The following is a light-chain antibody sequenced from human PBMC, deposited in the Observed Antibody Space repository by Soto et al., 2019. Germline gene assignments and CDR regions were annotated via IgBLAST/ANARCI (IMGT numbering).Light chain of an antibody. V-gene: IGKV1D-13*01. CDR3: QQFNNYPLT. J-gene: IGKJ4*01. Sequence: IQVTSPPSTRSTSFRPRFTITCLASQGISSWLAWYQQKPGKAPKLLIYDASSLESGVPSRFSGSGSGTDFTLTISSLQPEDFATYHCQQFNNYPLTFGGGTKVDIK. CDR1: QGISSW. CDR2: DAS.